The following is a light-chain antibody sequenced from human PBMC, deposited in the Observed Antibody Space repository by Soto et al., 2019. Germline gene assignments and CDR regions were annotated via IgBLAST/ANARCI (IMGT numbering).Light chain of an antibody. Sequence: EIVMTQSPPSLTVTPGEPASISCRSSQRLLHSNGNTFLDWYLQKPGQSPQLLIYLGSNRASGVPDRVSGSEAGTDFTLKISRVEAEDAGVYYCMQALETPYTVGQGTKLEIK. V-gene: IGKV2-28*01. CDR3: MQALETPYT. J-gene: IGKJ2*01. CDR1: QRLLHSNGNTF. CDR2: LGS.